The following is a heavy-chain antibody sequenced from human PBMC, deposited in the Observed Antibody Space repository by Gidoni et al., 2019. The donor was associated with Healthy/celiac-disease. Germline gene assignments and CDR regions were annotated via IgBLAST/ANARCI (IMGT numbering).Heavy chain of an antibody. J-gene: IGHJ6*02. Sequence: EVQLVESGGGLVQPGGSLRLSCAASGFTFSSYWMSCVRQAPGKGLEWVANIKQDGSEKYYVDSVKGRFTISRDNAKNSLYLQMNSLRAEDTAVYYCARDNCGWYPLSYYYYGMDVWGQGTTVTVSS. V-gene: IGHV3-7*01. CDR2: IKQDGSEK. D-gene: IGHD6-19*01. CDR1: GFTFSSYW. CDR3: ARDNCGWYPLSYYYYGMDV.